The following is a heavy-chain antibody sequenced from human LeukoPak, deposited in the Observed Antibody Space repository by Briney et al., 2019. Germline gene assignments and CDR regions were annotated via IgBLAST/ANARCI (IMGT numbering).Heavy chain of an antibody. V-gene: IGHV3-23*01. CDR1: GFTFSSYA. Sequence: GGSLRLSCAASGFTFSSYAMSWVRQAPGKGLEWVSAISGSGGSTYYADSVKGRFTISRDNSKNTLYLQMNSRRAEDTAVYYCAKWDCSSTSCYAGGIGYWGQGTLVTVSS. D-gene: IGHD2-2*01. CDR3: AKWDCSSTSCYAGGIGY. J-gene: IGHJ4*02. CDR2: ISGSGGST.